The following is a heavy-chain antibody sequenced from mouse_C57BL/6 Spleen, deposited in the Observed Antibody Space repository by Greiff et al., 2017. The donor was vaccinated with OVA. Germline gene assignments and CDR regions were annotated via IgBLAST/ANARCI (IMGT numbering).Heavy chain of an antibody. CDR2: VHPNSGST. CDR1: GYPFPSFW. CDR3: APTGRDYAMDY. J-gene: IGHJ4*01. D-gene: IGHD4-1*02. Sequence: QVPLQPPGAELVKPGASVKFSCKGSGYPFPSFWMHWGKQRPGPGLAWIGMVHPNSGSTNYNEKFKSKATLTVDKSSSTAYMQLSSLTSEDSAVYYCAPTGRDYAMDYWGQGTSVTVSS. V-gene: IGHV1-64*01.